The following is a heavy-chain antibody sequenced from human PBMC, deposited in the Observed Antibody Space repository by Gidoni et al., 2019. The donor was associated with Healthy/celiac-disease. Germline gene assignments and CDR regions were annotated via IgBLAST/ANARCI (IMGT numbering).Heavy chain of an antibody. CDR1: GGSFSGYY. D-gene: IGHD3-9*01. CDR2: INHSGST. CDR3: ARGKGRASYDILTGYYIHRSNWFDP. V-gene: IGHV4-34*01. Sequence: QVQLQQWGAGLLKPSETLSLTCAGYGGSFSGYYWSWIRQPPGKGLEWIGEINHSGSTNYNPSLNSRVTISVDTSKNQFSLKLSSVTAADTAVYYCARGKGRASYDILTGYYIHRSNWFDPWGQGTLVTVSS. J-gene: IGHJ5*02.